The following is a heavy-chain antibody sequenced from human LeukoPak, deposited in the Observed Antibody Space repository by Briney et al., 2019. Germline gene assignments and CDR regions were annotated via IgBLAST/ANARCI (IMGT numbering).Heavy chain of an antibody. Sequence: PSETLSLTCAVYGGSFSGYYWSWIRQPPGKGLEWIGEINHSGSTNYNPSLKSRVTISVDTSKNQSSLKLSSVTAADTAVYYCARLRRYYGSGSYQIIAYRYYYMDVWGKGTTVTISS. D-gene: IGHD3-10*01. V-gene: IGHV4-34*01. J-gene: IGHJ6*03. CDR2: INHSGST. CDR1: GGSFSGYY. CDR3: ARLRRYYGSGSYQIIAYRYYYMDV.